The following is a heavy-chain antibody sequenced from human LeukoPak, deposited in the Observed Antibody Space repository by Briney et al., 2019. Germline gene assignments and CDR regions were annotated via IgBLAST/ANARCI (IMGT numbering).Heavy chain of an antibody. CDR1: GGPFSGYY. Sequence: PSETLSLTCAVYGGPFSGYYWSWIRQPPGKGLEWIGSIYYSGSTYYNPSLKSRVTISVDTSKNQFSLKLSSVTAADTAVYYCAREYCSSTSCSDSGSEYWGQGTLVTVSS. CDR2: IYYSGST. CDR3: AREYCSSTSCSDSGSEY. V-gene: IGHV4-34*01. D-gene: IGHD2-2*01. J-gene: IGHJ4*02.